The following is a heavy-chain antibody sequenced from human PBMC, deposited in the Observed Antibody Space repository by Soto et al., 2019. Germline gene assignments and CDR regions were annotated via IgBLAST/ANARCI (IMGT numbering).Heavy chain of an antibody. D-gene: IGHD6-6*01. V-gene: IGHV1-69*01. CDR3: ARVLLYSSSSGPHYYYYYGMDV. Sequence: QVQLVQSGAEVKKPGSSVKVSCKASGGTFSSYAISWVRQAPGQGLEWMGGIIPIFGTANYAQKFQGRVTITADESTSTAYMELSSLRSEDTAVYYCARVLLYSSSSGPHYYYYYGMDVWGQGTTVTVSS. J-gene: IGHJ6*02. CDR2: IIPIFGTA. CDR1: GGTFSSYA.